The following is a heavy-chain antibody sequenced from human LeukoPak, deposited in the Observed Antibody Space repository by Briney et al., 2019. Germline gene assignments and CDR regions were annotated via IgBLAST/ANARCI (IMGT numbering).Heavy chain of an antibody. CDR2: INPSGGST. V-gene: IGHV1-46*01. CDR1: GYTFTSYG. Sequence: ASVKVSCKASGYTFTSYGISWVRQAPGQGLEWMGIINPSGGSTTYAQKFQGRVTMTRDMSTSTVYMKLSSLRSEDTAVYYCARDLEGIVATSGLYYYYMDVWGKGTTVTVSS. D-gene: IGHD5-12*01. J-gene: IGHJ6*03. CDR3: ARDLEGIVATSGLYYYYMDV.